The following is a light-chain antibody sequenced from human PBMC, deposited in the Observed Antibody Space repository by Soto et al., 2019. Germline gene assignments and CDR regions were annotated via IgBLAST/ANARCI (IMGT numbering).Light chain of an antibody. CDR2: GAS. Sequence: EIVLTQSPGTLSLSPGERATLSCRASQSVSSSYLAWYQQKPGQAPRRLIYGASSRATGIPDRFSGSGSGRDFTLTISRLEPEDFAVYYCQQYGSSPLYTFGQGTKLEIK. CDR3: QQYGSSPLYT. CDR1: QSVSSSY. J-gene: IGKJ2*01. V-gene: IGKV3-20*01.